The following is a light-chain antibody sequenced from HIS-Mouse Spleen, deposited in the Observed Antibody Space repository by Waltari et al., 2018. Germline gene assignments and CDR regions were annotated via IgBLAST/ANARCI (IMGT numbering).Light chain of an antibody. CDR2: GAS. CDR1: QSGSSN. Sequence: TAMTHSPATLSVSPGERATLSFRASQSGSSNLPWYQQKPGQAPRLLIYGASTRATGIPDRFSGSGSGAGFTLTISSMQSEDFAVYYWKQYNNWPRTVGQGTKVEIK. V-gene: IGKV3-15*01. CDR3: KQYNNWPRT. J-gene: IGKJ1*01.